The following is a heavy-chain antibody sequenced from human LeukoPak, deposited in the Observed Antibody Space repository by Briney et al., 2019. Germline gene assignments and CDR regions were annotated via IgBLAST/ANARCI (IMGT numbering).Heavy chain of an antibody. CDR1: GFTFDDYA. CDR3: VRISLSLYMDV. D-gene: IGHD2/OR15-2a*01. J-gene: IGHJ6*03. Sequence: GGSLRLSCTASGFTFDDYAMHWVRQAPGKGLEWVSGISWNSGNIDYAASVKGRFTISRGNAKSSLYLQMNSLRVEDTALYYCVRISLSLYMDVWGKGTTVTISS. CDR2: ISWNSGNI. V-gene: IGHV3-9*01.